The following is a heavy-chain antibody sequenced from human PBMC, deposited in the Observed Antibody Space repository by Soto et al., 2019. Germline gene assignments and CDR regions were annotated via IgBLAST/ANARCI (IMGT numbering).Heavy chain of an antibody. CDR2: ISAGGGGT. V-gene: IGHV3-23*01. CDR3: AKDASVDY. J-gene: IGHJ4*02. CDR1: GFTFRSNA. Sequence: GGSLRLSCGGSGFTFRSNALSWVRQAPGKGLEWVSSISAGGGGTYYADSVKGRFTISRDNSKNTLYLQMNSLRAEDTAVYYCAKDASVDYCGQGTLVTVSS.